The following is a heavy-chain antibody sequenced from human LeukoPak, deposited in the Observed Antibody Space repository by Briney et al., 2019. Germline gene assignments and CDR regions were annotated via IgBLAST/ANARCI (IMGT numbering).Heavy chain of an antibody. V-gene: IGHV3-23*01. CDR1: GFTFSSYA. J-gene: IGHJ4*02. CDR3: AKAGGWTNYFDY. D-gene: IGHD6-19*01. Sequence: GGSLRLSCAASGFTFSSYAMTWVRQAPGKGLEWVSAISAGGGSTYYADSVKGRFTISRDNSKNTLYLQLNSLRAEDTAVYYCAKAGGWTNYFDYWGQGTLVTVSS. CDR2: ISAGGGST.